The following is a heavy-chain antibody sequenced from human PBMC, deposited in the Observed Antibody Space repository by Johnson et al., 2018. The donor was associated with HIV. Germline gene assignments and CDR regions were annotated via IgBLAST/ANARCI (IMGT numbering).Heavy chain of an antibody. D-gene: IGHD6-13*01. J-gene: IGHJ3*02. CDR1: GFTLSNYG. Sequence: QVQLVESGGGVVQPGRSLRLSCAASGFTLSNYGIHWVRQAPGQGLEWVALISYDGSNTYYADSVRGRFTLSRDNSKNTVYLQMNSLRAEDTAVYYCAKHSSSWYDDAFDIWGQGTMVTVSS. CDR2: ISYDGSNT. V-gene: IGHV3-30*18. CDR3: AKHSSSWYDDAFDI.